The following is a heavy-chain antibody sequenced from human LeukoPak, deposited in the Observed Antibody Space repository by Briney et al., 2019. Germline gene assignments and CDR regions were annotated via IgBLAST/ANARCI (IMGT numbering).Heavy chain of an antibody. J-gene: IGHJ5*02. CDR3: ARDRITVTGATWSDP. Sequence: PGGSPRPSCAASGSTFSNYAMNWGRQAPGKGLEWLSYITSSGTTIYYADSVKGRFTISRDNAKNSLYLQMNSLTAEDTAVYYCARDRITVTGATWSDPWGERALVTVSS. CDR1: GSTFSNYA. V-gene: IGHV3-48*03. D-gene: IGHD6-19*01. CDR2: ITSSGTTI.